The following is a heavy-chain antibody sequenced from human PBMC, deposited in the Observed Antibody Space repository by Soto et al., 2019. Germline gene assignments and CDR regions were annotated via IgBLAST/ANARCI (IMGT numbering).Heavy chain of an antibody. D-gene: IGHD2-15*01. CDR2: INSGGNVT. V-gene: IGHV3-74*01. CDR3: ARSGCVGGTSDSLAGAFYYYMDV. J-gene: IGHJ6*03. CDR1: GFTFSNYW. Sequence: EVQLVESGGGLVQPGGSLRLSCAASGFTFSNYWMYWVRQAPGKGLEWVSRINSGGNVTSYADSVKGRLTISRDNVKNPLYRRMDSLRAEAKAVHYWARSGCVGGTSDSLAGAFYYYMDVWGKGTTVTVFS.